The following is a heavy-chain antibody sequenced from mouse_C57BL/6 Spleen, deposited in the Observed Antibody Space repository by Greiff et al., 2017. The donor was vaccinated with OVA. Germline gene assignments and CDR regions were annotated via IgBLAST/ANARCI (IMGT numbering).Heavy chain of an antibody. J-gene: IGHJ4*01. CDR3: ARSGKGDAMDY. CDR2: IYPGGGYT. CDR1: GYTFTNYW. Sequence: QVQLQQSGAELVRPGTSVKMSCKASGYTFTNYWIGWAKQRPGHGLEWIGDIYPGGGYTNYNEKFKGKATLTADKSSSTAYMQFSSLTSEDSAIYYCARSGKGDAMDYWGQGTSVTVSS. V-gene: IGHV1-63*01. D-gene: IGHD1-1*01.